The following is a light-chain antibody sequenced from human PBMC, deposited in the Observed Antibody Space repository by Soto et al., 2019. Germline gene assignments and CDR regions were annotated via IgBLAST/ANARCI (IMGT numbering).Light chain of an antibody. CDR3: QQANRFPLT. V-gene: IGKV1D-12*01. J-gene: IGKJ4*01. Sequence: DIQVTQSPSSVSASVGDRVTITCRASQDINNWLAWYQQKPGKAPKLLIYTTSNLQNGVPSRFSGGGSGTDFTLTINSLQPEDFATYYCQQANRFPLTFGGGTNVEIK. CDR1: QDINNW. CDR2: TTS.